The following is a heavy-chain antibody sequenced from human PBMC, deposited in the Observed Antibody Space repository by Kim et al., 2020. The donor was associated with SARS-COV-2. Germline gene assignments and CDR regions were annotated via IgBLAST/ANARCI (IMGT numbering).Heavy chain of an antibody. J-gene: IGHJ6*03. CDR2: ISWNSGSI. CDR1: GFTFGDYA. Sequence: GGSLRLSCAASGFTFGDYAMHWVRQAPGKGLEWVSGISWNSGSIGYADSVKGRFTISRDNAKNSLYLQMNSLRAEDTALYYCAKDRGFTMVREYYMDVWGKGTTVTVSS. D-gene: IGHD3-10*01. V-gene: IGHV3-9*01. CDR3: AKDRGFTMVREYYMDV.